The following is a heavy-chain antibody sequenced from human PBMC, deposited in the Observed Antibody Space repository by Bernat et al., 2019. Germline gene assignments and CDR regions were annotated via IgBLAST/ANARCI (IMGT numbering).Heavy chain of an antibody. Sequence: EVQLVESGGGLVQPGGSLRLSCAASGFTVSSNYMSWVRQAPGKGLEWVSVIYSGGRTYYADSVKGRFTISRDNSKNTLYLQMNSLRAEDTAVYYCARAGKPPDYYDSSGYSGYWGQGTLVTVSS. CDR2: IYSGGRT. CDR3: ARAGKPPDYYDSSGYSGY. D-gene: IGHD3-22*01. J-gene: IGHJ4*02. CDR1: GFTVSSNY. V-gene: IGHV3-66*01.